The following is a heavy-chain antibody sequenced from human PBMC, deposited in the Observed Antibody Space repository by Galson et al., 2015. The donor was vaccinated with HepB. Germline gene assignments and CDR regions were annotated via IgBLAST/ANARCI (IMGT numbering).Heavy chain of an antibody. CDR3: AKIVGIAVAGRGSFDY. CDR1: GFTFSSYA. V-gene: IGHV3-23*01. J-gene: IGHJ4*02. D-gene: IGHD6-19*01. Sequence: SLRLSCAASGFTFSSYAMSWVRQAPGKGLEWVSAISGSGGSTYYADSVKGRFTISRDNSKNTLYLQMNSLRAEDTAVYYCAKIVGIAVAGRGSFDYWGQGTLVTVSS. CDR2: ISGSGGST.